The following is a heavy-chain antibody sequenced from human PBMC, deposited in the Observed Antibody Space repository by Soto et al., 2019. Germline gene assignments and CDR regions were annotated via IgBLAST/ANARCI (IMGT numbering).Heavy chain of an antibody. CDR1: GYTFTSYG. D-gene: IGHD3-9*01. V-gene: IGHV1-18*01. CDR3: ARDRGTYYDILTGFGYYYGMDV. J-gene: IGHJ6*02. CDR2: INAGNGNT. Sequence: ASVKVSCKASGYTFTSYGISWVRQAPGQGLEWMGWINAGNGNTKYSQKFQGRVTITRDTSASTAYMELSRLRSDDTAVYYCARDRGTYYDILTGFGYYYGMDVWGQGTTVTVSS.